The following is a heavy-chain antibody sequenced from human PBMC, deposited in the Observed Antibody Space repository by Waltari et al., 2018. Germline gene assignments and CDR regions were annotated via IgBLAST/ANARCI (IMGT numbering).Heavy chain of an antibody. Sequence: EVQLVQSGAEVKKPGATVKISCKVSGYTFTDYYMHWVQQAPGKGLEWMGLVDPEDGETIYAEKFQGRVTITADTSTDTAYMELSSLRSEDTAVYYCATVDPRTHIENHYYYYYMDVWGKGTTVTVSS. J-gene: IGHJ6*03. CDR3: ATVDPRTHIENHYYYYYMDV. CDR2: VDPEDGET. V-gene: IGHV1-69-2*01. CDR1: GYTFTDYY.